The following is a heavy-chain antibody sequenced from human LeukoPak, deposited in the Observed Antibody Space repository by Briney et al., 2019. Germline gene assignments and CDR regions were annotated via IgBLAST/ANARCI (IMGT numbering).Heavy chain of an antibody. D-gene: IGHD2-2*01. CDR3: ARDMGVVPAAMRYFYY. CDR2: INPSGGST. V-gene: IGHV1-46*01. J-gene: IGHJ4*02. Sequence: ASVKVSCKASGYTFTSYYMHWVRQAPGQGLEWMGLINPSGGSTSYAQKFQGRVTMTRDTSTSTVYMELSSLRSEDTAVYYCARDMGVVPAAMRYFYYCGQGTLVTVSS. CDR1: GYTFTSYY.